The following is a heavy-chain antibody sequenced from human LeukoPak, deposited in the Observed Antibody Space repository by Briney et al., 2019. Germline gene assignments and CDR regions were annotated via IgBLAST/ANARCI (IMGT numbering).Heavy chain of an antibody. J-gene: IGHJ4*02. D-gene: IGHD1-7*01. CDR3: ASYHPNWNYAFDY. CDR2: IYYSGST. V-gene: IGHV4-59*01. CDR1: GGSISSDY. Sequence: SETLSLTCTVSGGSISSDYWSWIRQPPRKGLEWIGYIYYSGSTNYNPSLKSRVTISVDTSKNQFSLKLSSVTAADTAVYYCASYHPNWNYAFDYWGQGTLVTVSS.